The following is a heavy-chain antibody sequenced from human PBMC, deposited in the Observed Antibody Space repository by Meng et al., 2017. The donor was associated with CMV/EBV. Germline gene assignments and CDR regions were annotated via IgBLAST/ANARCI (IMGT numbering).Heavy chain of an antibody. D-gene: IGHD3-10*01. CDR2: INHSGST. CDR3: ARGVHYYGSGSPLLWYYYYGMDV. Sequence: SETLSLTCAVYGGSFSGYYWSWIRQPPGKGLEWSGEINHSGSTNYNPSLKSRVTISVDTSKNQFSLKLSSVTAADTAVYYCARGVHYYGSGSPLLWYYYYGMDVWGQGTTVTVSS. V-gene: IGHV4-34*01. CDR1: GGSFSGYY. J-gene: IGHJ6*02.